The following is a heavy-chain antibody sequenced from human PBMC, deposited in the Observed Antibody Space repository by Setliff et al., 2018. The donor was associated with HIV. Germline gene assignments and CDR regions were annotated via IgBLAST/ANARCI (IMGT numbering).Heavy chain of an antibody. Sequence: SETLSLTCSVSGGSINNDIYFWTWIRQHPGKGLEWIGYIYYSGNTYYHPSLKSRFTISVDTSKNQFSLRLTSVTAADTARYFCARVVYTYYYMDVWGKGTTVTVSS. J-gene: IGHJ6*03. D-gene: IGHD4-4*01. CDR1: GGSINNDIYF. CDR3: ARVVYTYYYMDV. CDR2: IYYSGNT. V-gene: IGHV4-31*03.